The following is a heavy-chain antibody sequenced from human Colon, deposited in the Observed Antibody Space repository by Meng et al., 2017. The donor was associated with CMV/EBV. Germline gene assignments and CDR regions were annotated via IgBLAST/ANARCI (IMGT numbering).Heavy chain of an antibody. V-gene: IGHV4-39*07. D-gene: IGHD5-24*01. CDR2: IYYTGND. CDR3: ARMALHWYFDL. CDR1: GDSISGRSYY. Sequence: QVKLPEPGPGMGQPSETRSLTCTVSGDSISGRSYYWGWIRQPPGKGLEWIASIYYTGNDYHNPSLKSRVTISIDTSNNQFSLRLTSVTAADTAVYYCARMALHWYFDLWGRGTLVTVSS. J-gene: IGHJ2*01.